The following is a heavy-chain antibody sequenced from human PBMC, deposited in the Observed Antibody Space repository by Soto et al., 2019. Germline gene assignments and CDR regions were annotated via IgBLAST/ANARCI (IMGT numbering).Heavy chain of an antibody. V-gene: IGHV1-8*01. D-gene: IGHD3-10*01. CDR3: ARMDRFGSLIWFDP. CDR1: GYTFTNND. J-gene: IGHJ5*02. CDR2: VNPGSGDT. Sequence: ASMKVSRKASGYTFTNNDVSWVRQATGQGLEWMGWVNPGSGDTGYAQKFQGRLTMTRDISIATAYMELNSLTSEDTGIYYCARMDRFGSLIWFDPWGQGTLVTVSS.